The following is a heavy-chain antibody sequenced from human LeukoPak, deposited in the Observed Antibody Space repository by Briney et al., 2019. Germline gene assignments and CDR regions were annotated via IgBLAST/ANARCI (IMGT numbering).Heavy chain of an antibody. Sequence: GASVKVSCKAFGYTFTSNYMHWVRQAPGQGPEWMGVISPSGGSTTYAQKFQGRVTLTRDRSTSTDYLELSSLRSDDTAVYYCAREPDSSGWYRGWYYYYYMDVWGKGTTVTVSS. CDR3: AREPDSSGWYRGWYYYYYMDV. V-gene: IGHV1-46*01. J-gene: IGHJ6*03. CDR2: ISPSGGST. CDR1: GYTFTSNY. D-gene: IGHD6-19*01.